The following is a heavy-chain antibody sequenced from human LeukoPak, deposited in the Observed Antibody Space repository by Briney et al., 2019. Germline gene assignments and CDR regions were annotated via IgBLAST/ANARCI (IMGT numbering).Heavy chain of an antibody. CDR1: GFTFSSYE. V-gene: IGHV3-48*03. CDR2: ISSSGSTI. D-gene: IGHD3-22*01. Sequence: AGGSLRLSCAASGFTFSSYEMNWVRQAPGKGLEWVSYISSSGSTIYYAESAKGRFTISRDNAKNSLYLQMNSLRAEDTAVYYCAGGHSSGYYPIDYWGQGTLVTVSS. CDR3: AGGHSSGYYPIDY. J-gene: IGHJ4*02.